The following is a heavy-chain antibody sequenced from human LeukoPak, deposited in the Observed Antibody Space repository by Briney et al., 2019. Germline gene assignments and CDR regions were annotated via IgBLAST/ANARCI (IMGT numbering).Heavy chain of an antibody. CDR3: ARSIALAAAGTSAPMDV. D-gene: IGHD6-13*01. Sequence: GGSLRLSCAASGFTFSSYGMHWVRQAPGKGLEWVAVISYDGSNKYYADSVKGRFTISRDNSKNTLYLQMNSLRAEDTAVYYCARSIALAAAGTSAPMDVWGQGTTVTVSS. V-gene: IGHV3-30*03. J-gene: IGHJ6*02. CDR1: GFTFSSYG. CDR2: ISYDGSNK.